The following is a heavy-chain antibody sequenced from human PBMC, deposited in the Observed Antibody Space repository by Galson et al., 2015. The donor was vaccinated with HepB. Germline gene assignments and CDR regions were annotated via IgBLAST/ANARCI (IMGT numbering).Heavy chain of an antibody. J-gene: IGHJ6*02. CDR1: GYSFTNYW. D-gene: IGHD3-3*01. V-gene: IGHV5-51*01. CDR3: ARVGGDADV. Sequence: QPGAEVTKLGESLKISCQCSGYSFTNYWIGWVRQMPGKGLEWMGTIYLDDSDTIYSPSIEGQVTISADKSIRTAYLQWNNLMASDTATYYCARVGGDADVWGQGTAVTVSS. CDR2: IYLDDSDT.